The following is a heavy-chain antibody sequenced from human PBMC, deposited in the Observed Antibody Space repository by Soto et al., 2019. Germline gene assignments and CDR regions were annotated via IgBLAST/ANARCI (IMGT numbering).Heavy chain of an antibody. CDR2: IYWDDDR. CDR1: GFSISATGEG. D-gene: IGHD1-26*01. V-gene: IGHV2-5*02. J-gene: IGHJ4*02. Sequence: QITLKESGPPLVKPTQTLTLTCTFSGFSISATGEGVGWIRQPSGKALEWLALIYWDDDRRYRPSLKRRLTLTKDTSKNQVVLTMTNMDPVDTATYYCAHRQVGNRSFDYWGQGTLVTVSS. CDR3: AHRQVGNRSFDY.